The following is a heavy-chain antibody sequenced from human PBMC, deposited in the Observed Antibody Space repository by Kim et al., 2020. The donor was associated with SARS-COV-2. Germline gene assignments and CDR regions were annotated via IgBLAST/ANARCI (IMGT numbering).Heavy chain of an antibody. CDR3: ARDWRESFYDQPDPCYFDY. V-gene: IGHV3-21*01. CDR1: GFTFSSYS. Sequence: GGSLRLSCAASGFTFSSYSMNWVRQAPGKGLEWVSSISSSSSYIYYADSVKGRFTISRDNAKNSLYLQMNSLRAEDTAVYYCARDWRESFYDQPDPCYFDYWGQGTLVTVSS. D-gene: IGHD5-12*01. CDR2: ISSSSSYI. J-gene: IGHJ4*02.